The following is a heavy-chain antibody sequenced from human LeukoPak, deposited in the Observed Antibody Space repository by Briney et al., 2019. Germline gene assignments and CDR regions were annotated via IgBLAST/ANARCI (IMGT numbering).Heavy chain of an antibody. CDR2: IYYSGST. D-gene: IGHD4-17*01. V-gene: IGHV4-59*01. J-gene: IGHJ4*02. CDR1: GGSISSYY. CDR3: ARGGRQYYGDFDY. Sequence: SETLSLTCTVSGGSISSYYWSWIRQPPGKGLEWIEYIYYSGSTNYNPSLKSRVTISVDTSKNQFSLKLSSVTAADTAVYYCARGGRQYYGDFDYWGQGTLVTVSS.